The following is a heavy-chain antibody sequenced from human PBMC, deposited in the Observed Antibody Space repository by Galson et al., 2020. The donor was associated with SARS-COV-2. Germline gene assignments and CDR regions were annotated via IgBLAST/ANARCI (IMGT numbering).Heavy chain of an antibody. CDR2: INSDGSST. CDR1: GFTFSSYW. Sequence: GGSLRLSCAASGFTFSSYWMHWVRQAPGKGLVWVSRINSDGSSTSYADSVKGRFTISRDNAKNTLYLQMNSLRAEDTAVYYCARAAPRGDFWSGYYWGYFDYWGQGTLVTVSS. J-gene: IGHJ4*02. D-gene: IGHD3-3*01. V-gene: IGHV3-74*01. CDR3: ARAAPRGDFWSGYYWGYFDY.